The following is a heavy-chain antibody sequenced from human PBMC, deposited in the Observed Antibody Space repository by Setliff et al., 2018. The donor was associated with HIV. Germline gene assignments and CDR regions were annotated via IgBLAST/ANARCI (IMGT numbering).Heavy chain of an antibody. CDR2: ISGYGNR. CDR1: GGTFSNYA. Sequence: GASVKVSCKSSGGTFSNYAFSWVRQAPGQGLEWMGWISGYGNRKYAQKFEGRLTVTTDTSTSTAYMELRTLRSDDTAVYFCASGRGIYGSGALEAYDIWGQGTMVTVSS. V-gene: IGHV1-18*01. CDR3: ASGRGIYGSGALEAYDI. D-gene: IGHD3-10*01. J-gene: IGHJ3*02.